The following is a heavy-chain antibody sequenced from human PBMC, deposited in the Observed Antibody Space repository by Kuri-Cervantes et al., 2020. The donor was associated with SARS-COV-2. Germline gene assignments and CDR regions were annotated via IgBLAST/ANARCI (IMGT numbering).Heavy chain of an antibody. CDR2: IIPLFSTT. D-gene: IGHD6-13*01. J-gene: IGHJ2*01. V-gene: IGHV1-69*05. CDR1: GRTFSNYA. Sequence: SVKVSCKASGRTFSNYAFSWVRQAPGQGLEWMGGIIPLFSTTNYAQRFQGRVTTTMDESTNTVYMELSSLTSEDTAVYYCARGEQQLVQVGWFSDLWGRGTLVTVSS. CDR3: ARGEQQLVQVGWFSDL.